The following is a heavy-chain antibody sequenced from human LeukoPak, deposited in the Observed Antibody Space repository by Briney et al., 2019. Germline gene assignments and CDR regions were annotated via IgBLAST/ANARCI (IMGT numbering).Heavy chain of an antibody. CDR2: IIPIFGTA. CDR1: GGTFSSYA. J-gene: IGHJ6*02. V-gene: IGHV1-69*13. D-gene: IGHD3-22*01. Sequence: SVKVSCKASGGTFSSYAISWVRQAPGQGLEWMGGIIPIFGTANYARKFQGRVTITADESTSTAYMELSSLRSEDTAVYYCARDGFTYYDSSGSRVYGMDVWGQGTTVTVSS. CDR3: ARDGFTYYDSSGSRVYGMDV.